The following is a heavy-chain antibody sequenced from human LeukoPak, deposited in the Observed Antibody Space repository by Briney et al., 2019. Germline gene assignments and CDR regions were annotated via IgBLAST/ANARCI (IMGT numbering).Heavy chain of an antibody. D-gene: IGHD6-25*01. CDR1: GFTFSDYA. CDR3: ARGRYTNGHYFDY. V-gene: IGHV3-48*04. J-gene: IGHJ4*02. CDR2: ISSSSTTI. Sequence: GGSLRLSCAASGFTFSDYAMNGVRQAPGKGLEWVSYISSSSTTIYYADSVKGRFTISRDNARNSLYLQMNSLRAEDTAVYYCARGRYTNGHYFDYWGQGTLATVSS.